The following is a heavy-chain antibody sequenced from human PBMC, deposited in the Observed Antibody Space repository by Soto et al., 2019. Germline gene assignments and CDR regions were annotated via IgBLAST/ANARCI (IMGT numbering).Heavy chain of an antibody. CDR2: IYYSGST. CDR1: GGSVSSGSYY. D-gene: IGHD3-10*01. CDR3: ARDRRYFYGSGRAGGLDV. J-gene: IGHJ6*02. Sequence: ETLSLTCTVSGGSVSSGSYYWSWIRQPPGKGLAWIGYIYYSGSTNYNPSLKSRVTISVDTSKNQFSLKLSSVTAADTAVYYCARDRRYFYGSGRAGGLDVWRQGTTVTVSS. V-gene: IGHV4-61*01.